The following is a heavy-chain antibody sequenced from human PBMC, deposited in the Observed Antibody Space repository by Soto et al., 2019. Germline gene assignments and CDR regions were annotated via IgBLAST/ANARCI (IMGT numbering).Heavy chain of an antibody. V-gene: IGHV2-5*02. D-gene: IGHD4-17*01. CDR2: IYWDDDK. CDR3: AHITFYGDYFYYYYYMDV. CDR1: GFSLSTSGVG. Sequence: SGPTLVNPTQTLTLTCTFSGFSLSTSGVGVGWIRQPPGKALEWLALIYWDDDKRYSPSLKSRLTITKDTSKNQVVLTMTNMDPVDTATYYCAHITFYGDYFYYYYYMDVWGKGTTVTVSS. J-gene: IGHJ6*03.